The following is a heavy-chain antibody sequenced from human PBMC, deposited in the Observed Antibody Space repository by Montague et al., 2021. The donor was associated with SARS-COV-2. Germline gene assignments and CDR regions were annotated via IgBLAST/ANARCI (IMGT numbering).Heavy chain of an antibody. J-gene: IGHJ5*02. Sequence: SETLSLTCSVSGGSISSDYWSWIRQSPGKGPEWIGYIYYRGATNYNPSLKSRVTFSIDTSKNQFSLKLISVTAADTAAYFCAREDRWNWFDPWGQGVLVTVSS. D-gene: IGHD5-24*01. CDR2: IYYRGAT. CDR1: GGSISSDY. CDR3: AREDRWNWFDP. V-gene: IGHV4-59*01.